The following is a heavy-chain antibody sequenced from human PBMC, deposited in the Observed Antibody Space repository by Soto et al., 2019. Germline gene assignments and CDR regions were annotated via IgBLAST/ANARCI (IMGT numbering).Heavy chain of an antibody. Sequence: TLSLTCTVSGGSISSGGYYWSWIRQHPGKGLEWIGYIYYSGSTYYNPSLKSRVTISVDTSKNQFSLKLSSVTAADTAVYYCERRHQYGVYAFDIWGQGTMVTVSS. J-gene: IGHJ3*02. D-gene: IGHD4-17*01. V-gene: IGHV4-31*03. CDR1: GGSISSGGYY. CDR2: IYYSGST. CDR3: ERRHQYGVYAFDI.